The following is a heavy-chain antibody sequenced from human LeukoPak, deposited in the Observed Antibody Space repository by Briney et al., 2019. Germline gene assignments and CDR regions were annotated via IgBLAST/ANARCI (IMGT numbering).Heavy chain of an antibody. CDR1: GGSFSGYY. V-gene: IGHV4-34*01. D-gene: IGHD3-22*01. Sequence: SETLSLTCAVYGGSFSGYYWSWIRQPPGKGLEWIGEINHSGSTNYNPSLKSRVTISVDTSKNQFSLKLSSVTAADTDVYYCARGSTLNENYYDSSGYYLWGQGTLVTVSS. CDR3: ARGSTLNENYYDSSGYYL. CDR2: INHSGST. J-gene: IGHJ5*02.